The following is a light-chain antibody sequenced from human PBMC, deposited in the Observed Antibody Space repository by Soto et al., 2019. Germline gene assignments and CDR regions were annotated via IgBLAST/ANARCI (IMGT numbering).Light chain of an antibody. Sequence: QSALTQPASVSGSPGQSITISCTGTSSDVGSDNLVSWYQQHPGKAPKLMIYEVSKRPSGVSNRFSGSKAGNTASLTISGVQAEDEDDYYCCSYAGSSTYVFGTGTKLTVL. J-gene: IGLJ1*01. CDR2: EVS. V-gene: IGLV2-23*02. CDR1: SSDVGSDNL. CDR3: CSYAGSSTYV.